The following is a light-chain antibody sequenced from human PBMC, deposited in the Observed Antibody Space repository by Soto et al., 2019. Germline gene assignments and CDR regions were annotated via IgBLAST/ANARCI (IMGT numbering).Light chain of an antibody. CDR1: SSDIGTYNL. Sequence: QSALTQPASVSGSPGQSITISCTGTSSDIGTYNLVSWYQQHPGKAPKVMIYEDSKRPAGVSDRFTGSKSGNTAPLTISGLQAGDGGDYYRCSYEGSIPPYVFGTGTKVTVL. CDR2: EDS. CDR3: CSYEGSIPPYV. V-gene: IGLV2-23*01. J-gene: IGLJ1*01.